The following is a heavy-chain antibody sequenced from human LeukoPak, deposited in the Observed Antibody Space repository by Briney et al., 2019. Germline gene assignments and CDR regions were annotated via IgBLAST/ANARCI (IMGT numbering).Heavy chain of an antibody. CDR1: GGSISSYY. J-gene: IGHJ4*02. CDR3: ARESSGWYSGPDY. V-gene: IGHV4-38-2*02. D-gene: IGHD6-19*01. Sequence: TSSETLSLTCTVSGGSISSYYWSWIRQPPGKGLEWIGSIYHSGSTYYNPSLKSRVTISVDTSKNQFSLKLSSVTAADTAVYYCARESSGWYSGPDYWGQGTLVTVSS. CDR2: IYHSGST.